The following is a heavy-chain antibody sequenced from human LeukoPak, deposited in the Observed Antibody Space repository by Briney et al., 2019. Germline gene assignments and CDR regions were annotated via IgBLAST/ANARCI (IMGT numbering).Heavy chain of an antibody. V-gene: IGHV3-49*04. Sequence: GGSLRLSCTASGFTFGDYAMSWVRQAPGKGLEWVGFIRSKAYGGTTEYAASVKGRFTISRDDSKSIAYLQMNSLKTEYTAVYYCTRDSGSGASDYWGQGTLVTVSS. CDR3: TRDSGSGASDY. CDR1: GFTFGDYA. CDR2: IRSKAYGGTT. J-gene: IGHJ4*02. D-gene: IGHD3-10*01.